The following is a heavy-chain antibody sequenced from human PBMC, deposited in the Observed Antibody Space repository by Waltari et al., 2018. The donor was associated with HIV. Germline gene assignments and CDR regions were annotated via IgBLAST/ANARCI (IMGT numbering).Heavy chain of an antibody. D-gene: IGHD6-19*01. V-gene: IGHV3-13*01. Sequence: EVQLAESGGGSVQPGGSLRLSCAASGFPFRTYDMYWVRQLTGKGPEWVSGIGTAGDRYYLASVKGRFTVSRENDKNSLYLQMNNLRAEDTAVYYCGRVGGGAVAGGFVDYWGQGILVTVSS. CDR1: GFPFRTYD. J-gene: IGHJ4*02. CDR3: GRVGGGAVAGGFVDY. CDR2: IGTAGDR.